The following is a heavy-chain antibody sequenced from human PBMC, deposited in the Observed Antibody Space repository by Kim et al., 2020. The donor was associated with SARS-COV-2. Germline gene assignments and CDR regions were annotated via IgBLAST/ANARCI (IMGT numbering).Heavy chain of an antibody. J-gene: IGHJ6*02. CDR3: ARLGRIMITFGGVIAVQPSYGMDV. Sequence: SETLSLTCTVSGGSISSSSYYWGWIRQPPGKGLEWIGSIYYSGSTYYNPSLKSRVTISVDTSKNQFSLKLSSVTAADTAVYYCARLGRIMITFGGVIAVQPSYGMDVWGQGTTVTVSS. V-gene: IGHV4-39*07. D-gene: IGHD3-16*02. CDR1: GGSISSSSYY. CDR2: IYYSGST.